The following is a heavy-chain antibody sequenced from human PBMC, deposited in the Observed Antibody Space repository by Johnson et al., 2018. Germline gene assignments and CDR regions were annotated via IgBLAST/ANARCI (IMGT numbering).Heavy chain of an antibody. Sequence: QVQLVESGAEVKKPGSSVKVSCKASGYTFTSYDINWVRQATGQGLEWMGWMNPNSGNTGYAQKFPGRVTMTRNTSISTANRGLSSLRSEDTAVYYCAKDSGDNNGPQKLTPEYFQHWGQGTLVSVSS. CDR2: MNPNSGNT. CDR1: GYTFTSYD. V-gene: IGHV1-8*01. D-gene: IGHD1-26*01. CDR3: AKDSGDNNGPQKLTPEYFQH. J-gene: IGHJ1*01.